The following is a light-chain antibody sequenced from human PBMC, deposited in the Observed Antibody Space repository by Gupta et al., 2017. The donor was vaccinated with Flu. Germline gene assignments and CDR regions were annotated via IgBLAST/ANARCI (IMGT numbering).Light chain of an antibody. CDR3: QTWGTGIRV. CDR1: SGHSSYA. J-gene: IGLJ3*02. CDR2: LNSDGSH. Sequence: VKLTCTLSSGHSSYAIAWHQQQPEKGPRYLMKLNSDGSHTKGDGIPDRFSGSSSGAERYLTISSLQSEDEADYYCQTWGTGIRVFGGGTKLTVL. V-gene: IGLV4-69*01.